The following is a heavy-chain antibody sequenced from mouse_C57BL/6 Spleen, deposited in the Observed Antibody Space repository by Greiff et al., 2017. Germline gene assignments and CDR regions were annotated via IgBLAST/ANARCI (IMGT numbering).Heavy chain of an antibody. D-gene: IGHD3-3*01. V-gene: IGHV5-4*01. CDR1: GFTFSSYA. J-gene: IGHJ3*01. CDR2: ISDGGSYT. Sequence: EVQVVESGGGLVKPGGSLKLSCAASGFTFSSYAMSWVRQTPEKRLEWVATISDGGSYTYYPDNVKGRFTISRDNAKNNLYLQMSHLKSEDTAMYYCARDGGQGFAYWGQGTLVTVSA. CDR3: ARDGGQGFAY.